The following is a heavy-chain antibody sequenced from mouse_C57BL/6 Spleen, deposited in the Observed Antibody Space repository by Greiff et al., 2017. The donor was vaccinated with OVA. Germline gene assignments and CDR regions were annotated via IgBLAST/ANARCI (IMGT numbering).Heavy chain of an antibody. Sequence: VQLQQPGAELVKPGASVKLSCKASGYTFTSYWMHWVKQRPGQGLEWIGMIHPNSGSTNYNEKFNSKATLTVDKSSSTAYMQLRSVTSEDSAVYYCAKRGDTIVNRYYFDYWEQGTTLAGAS. CDR2: IHPNSGST. D-gene: IGHD2-5*01. CDR3: AKRGDTIVNRYYFDY. CDR1: GYTFTSYW. V-gene: IGHV1-64*01. J-gene: IGHJ2*01.